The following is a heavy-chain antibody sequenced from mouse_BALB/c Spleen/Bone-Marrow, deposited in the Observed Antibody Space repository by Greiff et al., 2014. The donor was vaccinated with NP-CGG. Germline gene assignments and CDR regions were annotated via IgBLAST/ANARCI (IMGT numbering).Heavy chain of an antibody. CDR2: ISDGGTYT. V-gene: IGHV5-4*02. CDR1: GFTFSDYY. CDR3: TRSGKRYGAMDY. Sequence: EVKLVESGGGLVKPGGSLKLSCAASGFTFSDYYVYWVRQTPEKRLEWVATISDGGTYTFYPDSVKGRFTISRDNAKNNLYLQMSSLQSEDTAMYYCTRSGKRYGAMDYWGQGTSVTVSS. D-gene: IGHD2-10*02. J-gene: IGHJ4*01.